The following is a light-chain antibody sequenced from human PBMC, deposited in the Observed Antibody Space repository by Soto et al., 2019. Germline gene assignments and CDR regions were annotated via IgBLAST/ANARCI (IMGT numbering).Light chain of an antibody. CDR1: QDISNY. CDR2: AAS. Sequence: DIQMTQSPSSLSASMGDRVTITCRASQDISNYLAWYQQKPGKVPKLLISAASTLQSGVPSRFSGSGSGTAFTLTISSLQPEDVATYYCQKCNSAPFTFGPGTKVDIK. J-gene: IGKJ3*01. V-gene: IGKV1-27*01. CDR3: QKCNSAPFT.